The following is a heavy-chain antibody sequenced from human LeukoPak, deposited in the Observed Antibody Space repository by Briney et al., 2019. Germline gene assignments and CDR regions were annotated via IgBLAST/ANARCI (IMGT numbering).Heavy chain of an antibody. D-gene: IGHD3-16*01. J-gene: IGHJ4*02. V-gene: IGHV3-21*01. CDR3: IRDLFDDYSLDY. CDR2: ISSDSSLM. CDR1: GFTFSSYS. Sequence: KPGGSLRPSCAASGFTFSSYSMNWVRQAPGKGLEWVSSISSDSSLMFYAESVKGRFTISRDNARNSLYLQMNSLRAEDTAVYYCIRDLFDDYSLDYWGQGALVTVSS.